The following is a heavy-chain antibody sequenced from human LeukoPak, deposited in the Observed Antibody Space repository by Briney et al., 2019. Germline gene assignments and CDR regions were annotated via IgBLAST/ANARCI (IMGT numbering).Heavy chain of an antibody. Sequence: SETLSLTCTVSGASIGNYYWSWIRQTPEKGLEWMGHIHSSGVSTYYPSLKSRLTLSIDTSRNQLSLKLPSVTAADTAVYFCARLGSYHDFWGQGALVTVSS. CDR3: ARLGSYHDF. CDR1: GASIGNYY. CDR2: IHSSGVS. J-gene: IGHJ4*02. V-gene: IGHV4-4*09. D-gene: IGHD1-26*01.